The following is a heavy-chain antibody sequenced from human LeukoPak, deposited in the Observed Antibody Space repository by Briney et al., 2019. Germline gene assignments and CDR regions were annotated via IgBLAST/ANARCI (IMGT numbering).Heavy chain of an antibody. J-gene: IGHJ3*02. V-gene: IGHV1-69*13. D-gene: IGHD2-21*02. CDR2: IIPIFGTA. Sequence: AASVKVSCKASGGTFSSYTITWVRQAPGQGLEWMGGIIPIFGTANYAQKFQGRVTITGDESTSTAYMELSSVRSKDTAVYYCARVNCGGDCYSDRGAFDIWGQGTMVTVSS. CDR3: ARVNCGGDCYSDRGAFDI. CDR1: GGTFSSYT.